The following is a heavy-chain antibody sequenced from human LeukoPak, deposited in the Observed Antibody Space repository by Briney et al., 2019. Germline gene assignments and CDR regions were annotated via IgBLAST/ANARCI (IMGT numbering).Heavy chain of an antibody. J-gene: IGHJ5*02. Sequence: SETLSLTCAVYGGSFSGYYWSWIRQPPGKGLEWIGEINHSGSTNYNPSLKSRVTISVDTSKNQFSLKLSSVTAADTAVYYCASPYCTNGVCPSWGQGTLVTVSS. CDR3: ASPYCTNGVCPS. CDR2: INHSGST. D-gene: IGHD2-8*01. V-gene: IGHV4-34*01. CDR1: GGSFSGYY.